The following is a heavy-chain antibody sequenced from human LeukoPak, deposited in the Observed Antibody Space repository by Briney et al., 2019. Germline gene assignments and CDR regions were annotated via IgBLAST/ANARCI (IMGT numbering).Heavy chain of an antibody. D-gene: IGHD3-22*01. Sequence: SETLSLTCTVSGGSISSGDYYWSWIRQPPGKGLEWIGYIYYSGSTYYNPSLKSRVTISVDTSKNQFSLKLRSVTAADTAVYYCARGGYDSSGYYLVYWGQGTLVTVSS. J-gene: IGHJ4*02. CDR1: GGSISSGDYY. V-gene: IGHV4-30-4*02. CDR3: ARGGYDSSGYYLVY. CDR2: IYYSGST.